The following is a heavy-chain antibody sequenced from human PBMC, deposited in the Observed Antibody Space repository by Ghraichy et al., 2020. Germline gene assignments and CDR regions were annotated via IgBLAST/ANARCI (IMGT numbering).Heavy chain of an antibody. V-gene: IGHV3-48*01. J-gene: IGHJ6*02. CDR2: ISSSSSTI. CDR3: ARDPQRITIFGVPKHYGMDV. CDR1: GFTFSSYS. Sequence: GGSLRLSCAASGFTFSSYSMNWVRQAPGKGLEWVSYISSSSSTIYYADSVKGRFTISRDNAKNSLYLQMNSLRAEDTAVYYCARDPQRITIFGVPKHYGMDVWGQGTTVTVSS. D-gene: IGHD3-3*01.